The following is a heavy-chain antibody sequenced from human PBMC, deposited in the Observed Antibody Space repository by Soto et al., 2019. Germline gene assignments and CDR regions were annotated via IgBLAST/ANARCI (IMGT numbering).Heavy chain of an antibody. V-gene: IGHV1-3*01. D-gene: IGHD6-19*01. CDR2: INAGNGNT. Sequence: ASVKVSCKAPGYTYTSYAMHWVRQAPGQRLEWMGWINAGNGNTKYSQKFQGRVTITRDTSASTAYMELSSLRSEDTAVYYCARQLDITGWYLTFDPWGQGTLVTVSS. J-gene: IGHJ5*02. CDR3: ARQLDITGWYLTFDP. CDR1: GYTYTSYA.